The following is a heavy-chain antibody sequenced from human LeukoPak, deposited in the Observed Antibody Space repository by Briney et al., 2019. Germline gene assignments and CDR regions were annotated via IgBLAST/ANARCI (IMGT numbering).Heavy chain of an antibody. CDR1: GFTFDDYA. CDR3: AKVPLGKVDYYGMDV. V-gene: IGHV3-9*01. D-gene: IGHD7-27*01. J-gene: IGHJ6*02. CDR2: ISWNSGSI. Sequence: GGSLRLSCAASGFTFDDYAMHWVRQAPGKGLEWVSGISWNSGSIGYADSVKGRFTISRDNAKNSLYLQMNSLRAEDTALYYCAKVPLGKVDYYGMDVWGQGTTVTVSS.